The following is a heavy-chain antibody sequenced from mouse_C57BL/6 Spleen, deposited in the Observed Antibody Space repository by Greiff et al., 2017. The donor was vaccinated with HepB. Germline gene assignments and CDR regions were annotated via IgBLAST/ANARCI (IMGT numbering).Heavy chain of an antibody. J-gene: IGHJ3*01. V-gene: IGHV1-42*01. D-gene: IGHD2-12*01. CDR1: GYSFTGYY. Sequence: VQLKQSGPELVKPGASVKISCKASGYSFTGYYMNWVKQSPEKSLEWIGEINPSTGGTTYNQKFKAKATLTVDKSSSTAYMQLKSLTSEDSAVYYCARRGIYDGGFAYWGQGTLVTVSA. CDR2: INPSTGGT. CDR3: ARRGIYDGGFAY.